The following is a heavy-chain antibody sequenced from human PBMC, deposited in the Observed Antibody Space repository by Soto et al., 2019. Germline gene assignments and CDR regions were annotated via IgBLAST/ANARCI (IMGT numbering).Heavy chain of an antibody. CDR1: GYRFTSYW. CDR3: ARDMGSITIFGVVIVPRGDYYYGMDV. D-gene: IGHD3-3*01. CDR2: IDPSDSYT. J-gene: IGHJ6*02. Sequence: HGESLKISCKGSGYRFTSYWISWVRQMPGKGLEWMGRIDPSDSYTNYSPSFQGHVTISADKSISTAYLQWSSLRAEDTAVYYCARDMGSITIFGVVIVPRGDYYYGMDVWGQGTTVTVSS. V-gene: IGHV5-10-1*01.